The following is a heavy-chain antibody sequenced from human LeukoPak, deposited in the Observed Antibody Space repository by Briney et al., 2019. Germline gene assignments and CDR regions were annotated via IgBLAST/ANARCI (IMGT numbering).Heavy chain of an antibody. J-gene: IGHJ4*02. V-gene: IGHV1-18*01. CDR1: GYTFTSYG. CDR3: ARGLTIFGVVIIPLFDY. D-gene: IGHD3-3*01. Sequence: ASVTVSCKASGYTFTSYGTSWVRQAPGQGPEWMGWISAYNGNANYAQKLQGRVTMTTDTSTSTAYMELRSLRSDDTAVYYCARGLTIFGVVIIPLFDYWGQGTLVTVSS. CDR2: ISAYNGNA.